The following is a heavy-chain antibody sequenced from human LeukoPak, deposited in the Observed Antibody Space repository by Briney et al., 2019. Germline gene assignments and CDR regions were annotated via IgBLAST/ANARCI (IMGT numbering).Heavy chain of an antibody. Sequence: GGSLRLSCAASGFTFSSYTMHWVRQAPGKGLEWVAVISNDGSNKYYADSVKGRFTTSRDNSKNTLYLQMNSLRAEDAAVYYCARVKGSSTFDYWGQGTLVTVSS. CDR2: ISNDGSNK. J-gene: IGHJ4*02. CDR3: ARVKGSSTFDY. CDR1: GFTFSSYT. D-gene: IGHD2-2*01. V-gene: IGHV3-30-3*01.